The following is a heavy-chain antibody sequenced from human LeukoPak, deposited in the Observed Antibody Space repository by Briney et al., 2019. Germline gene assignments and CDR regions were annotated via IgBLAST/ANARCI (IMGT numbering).Heavy chain of an antibody. J-gene: IGHJ4*02. Sequence: SETLSLTCTVSGGSISNYYWSWIRQPPGKGLEWIGYIYYSGSTNYNPSLKSRVTISVDTSKNQFSLKLSSVTAADTAVYYCAIQYYDFWSGSFDYWGQGTLVTVSS. CDR3: AIQYYDFWSGSFDY. V-gene: IGHV4-59*12. D-gene: IGHD3-3*01. CDR2: IYYSGST. CDR1: GGSISNYY.